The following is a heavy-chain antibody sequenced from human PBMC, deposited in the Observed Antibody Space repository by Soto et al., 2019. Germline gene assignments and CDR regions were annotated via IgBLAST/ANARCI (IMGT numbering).Heavy chain of an antibody. J-gene: IGHJ5*02. CDR1: GGTFSSYA. D-gene: IGHD6-13*01. CDR2: IIPIFGTA. Sequence: GGSVKVSCKASGGTFSSYAISWVRQAPGQGLEWMGGIIPIFGTANYAQKFQGRVTITADESTSTAYMELSSLRSEDTAVYYCARAATESYSSSWYPWFDPWGQGTLVTVSS. CDR3: ARAATESYSSSWYPWFDP. V-gene: IGHV1-69*13.